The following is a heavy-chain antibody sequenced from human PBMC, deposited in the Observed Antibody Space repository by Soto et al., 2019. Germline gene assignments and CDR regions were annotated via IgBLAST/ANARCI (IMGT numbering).Heavy chain of an antibody. D-gene: IGHD6-6*01. Sequence: ASVKVSCKASGYTFTSYYMHWVRQAPGQGLEWMGIINPSGGSTSYAQKFQGRVTMTRDTSPATVYMELSSLRSEDTAVYNCARGVLVGARHGVAYCGQGTLVTVSS. V-gene: IGHV1-46*01. CDR3: ARGVLVGARHGVAY. CDR1: GYTFTSYY. J-gene: IGHJ4*02. CDR2: INPSGGST.